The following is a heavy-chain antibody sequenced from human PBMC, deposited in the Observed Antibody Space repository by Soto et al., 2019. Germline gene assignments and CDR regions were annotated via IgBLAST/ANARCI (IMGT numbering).Heavy chain of an antibody. Sequence: ASVKVSCKASGYTFTSYYMHWVRQAPGQGLEWMGIINPSGGSTSYAQKFQGRVTMTRDTSTSTVYMELSSLRSEDTAVYYCARGSARGIVVVPAAPDPWGQGTLVTVSS. D-gene: IGHD2-2*01. CDR2: INPSGGST. V-gene: IGHV1-46*03. CDR1: GYTFTSYY. J-gene: IGHJ5*02. CDR3: ARGSARGIVVVPAAPDP.